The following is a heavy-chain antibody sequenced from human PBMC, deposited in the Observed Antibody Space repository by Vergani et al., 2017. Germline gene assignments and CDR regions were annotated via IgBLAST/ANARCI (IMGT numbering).Heavy chain of an antibody. CDR3: ARHLRQLARNDVFDI. CDR2: IYDSRNN. CDR1: GMSISHNTYY. D-gene: IGHD6-6*01. J-gene: IGHJ3*02. V-gene: IGHV4-39*01. Sequence: QLQLQESGPRLVKPSETLSLTCSLSGMSISHNTYYWGWIRQPPGKGLEWIGSIYDSRNNNYSPSLKSRVSISVDTSKNQFSLNLTSVTAADTAVYYCARHLRQLARNDVFDIWGHGTLVTVSS.